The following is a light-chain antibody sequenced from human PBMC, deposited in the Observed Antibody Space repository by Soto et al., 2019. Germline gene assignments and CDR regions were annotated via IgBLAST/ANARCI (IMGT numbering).Light chain of an antibody. Sequence: QSVLTQPPSVSGAPGQRVTISCTGSSSNIGAGYDVHWYQQLPGTAPKLLIYDNSNRPSGVPDRFSGSKSGTSASLAITGLQAEDEADYYCQSYDSSRSGYVFGTGTKVNVL. V-gene: IGLV1-40*01. CDR1: SSNIGAGYD. CDR2: DNS. CDR3: QSYDSSRSGYV. J-gene: IGLJ1*01.